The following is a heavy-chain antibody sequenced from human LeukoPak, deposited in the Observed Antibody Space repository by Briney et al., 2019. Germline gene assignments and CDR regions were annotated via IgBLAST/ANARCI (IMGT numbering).Heavy chain of an antibody. CDR1: GGSFSGYY. V-gene: IGHV4-34*01. CDR3: ARYYYGSGSYYRLGFYDY. J-gene: IGHJ4*02. D-gene: IGHD3-10*01. Sequence: PSETLSLTCAVYGGSFSGYYWSWIRQPPGKGLEWIGEINHSGSTNYNPSLKSRVTISVDTSKSQFSLKLSSVTAADTAVYYCARYYYGSGSYYRLGFYDYWGQGTLVTVSS. CDR2: INHSGST.